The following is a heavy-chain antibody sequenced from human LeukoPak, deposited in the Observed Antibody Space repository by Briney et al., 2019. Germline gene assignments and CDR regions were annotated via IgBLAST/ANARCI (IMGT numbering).Heavy chain of an antibody. V-gene: IGHV3-23*01. D-gene: IGHD4-11*01. J-gene: IGHJ4*02. Sequence: SGGSLRLSCAASGFSFSSYAMTWVRQVPGTGLEWVSTINENGRDTYYAGSVKGRFAISRDNSKNTVYLQMNSLRAEDAALYYCATETVSYFDHWGQGVLVIVSA. CDR1: GFSFSSYA. CDR2: INENGRDT. CDR3: ATETVSYFDH.